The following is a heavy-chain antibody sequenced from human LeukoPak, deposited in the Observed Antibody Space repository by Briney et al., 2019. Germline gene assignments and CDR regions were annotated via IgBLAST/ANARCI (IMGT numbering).Heavy chain of an antibody. Sequence: ASVKVSCKASGYTFTSYDVSWVRQAPGQGLEWMGWISAYNGNTNYAQKLQGRVTMTTDTSTSTAYMELRSLRSDDTAVYYCARAGYDSSGYLDAFDIWGQGTMVTVSS. V-gene: IGHV1-18*01. CDR1: GYTFTSYD. D-gene: IGHD3-22*01. J-gene: IGHJ3*02. CDR2: ISAYNGNT. CDR3: ARAGYDSSGYLDAFDI.